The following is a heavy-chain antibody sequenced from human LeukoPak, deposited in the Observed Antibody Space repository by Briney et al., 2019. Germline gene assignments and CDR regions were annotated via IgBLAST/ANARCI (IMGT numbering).Heavy chain of an antibody. CDR2: INNDGRSA. J-gene: IGHJ4*02. CDR3: ARDLRTPSDTNTAIDY. D-gene: IGHD4-23*01. CDR1: GFTFSSYW. Sequence: GGSLRLSCAASGFTFSSYWMHWVRQGPGKGLVWVSRINNDGRSANYADSVKGRFTISRDNAKNTLYLQMNSLRAEDTAVYYCARDLRTPSDTNTAIDYWGQGTLVTVSS. V-gene: IGHV3-74*01.